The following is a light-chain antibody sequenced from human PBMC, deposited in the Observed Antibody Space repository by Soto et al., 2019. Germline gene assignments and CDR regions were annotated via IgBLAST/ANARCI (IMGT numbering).Light chain of an antibody. V-gene: IGKV1-8*01. CDR2: AAS. J-gene: IGKJ1*01. CDR3: PQLYSYPRT. CDR1: QYITSY. Sequence: AIRMTQSPSSLSASTGDRVTITCRASQYITSYLAWYQQKPGKAPKLLIYAASTLQSGVPSRFSGSGSWTDFTLPNPFLEAENFATFYRPQLYSYPRTFGQGTKVDNK.